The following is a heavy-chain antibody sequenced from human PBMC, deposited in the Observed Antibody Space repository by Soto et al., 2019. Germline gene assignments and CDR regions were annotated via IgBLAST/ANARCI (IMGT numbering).Heavy chain of an antibody. CDR2: IYWNDDK. CDR3: AHRRRDYYGSGSYYEWFAP. Sequence: QITLKESGPTPVKPTQTLTLTCTFSGFSLSTSGVGVGWIRQPPGKALDWLALIYWNDDKRYSPSLKSRLTSTKDTSKNQVVLTMTDMDPVDTATYYGAHRRRDYYGSGSYYEWFAPRGQGTLVTVFS. J-gene: IGHJ5*02. CDR1: GFSLSTSGVG. V-gene: IGHV2-5*01. D-gene: IGHD3-10*01.